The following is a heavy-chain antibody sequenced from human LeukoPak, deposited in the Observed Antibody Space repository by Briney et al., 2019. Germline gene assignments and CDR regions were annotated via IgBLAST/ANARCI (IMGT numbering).Heavy chain of an antibody. Sequence: GGSLRLSCAASGFTFTSYGMHWVRQAPGKGLEWVAAISYDGSNKFYADSVKGRFTISRDDSKNTLYPQMNSLRADDTAVYYCAKDLGRYRNNFFDYWGQGNLVTVSS. CDR3: AKDLGRYRNNFFDY. CDR1: GFTFTSYG. CDR2: ISYDGSNK. J-gene: IGHJ4*02. V-gene: IGHV3-30*18. D-gene: IGHD1-26*01.